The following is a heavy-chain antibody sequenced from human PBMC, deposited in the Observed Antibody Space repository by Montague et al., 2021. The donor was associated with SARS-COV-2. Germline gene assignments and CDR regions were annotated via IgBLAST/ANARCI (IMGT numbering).Heavy chain of an antibody. D-gene: IGHD6-19*01. Sequence: SETLSLTCTVSGGSIGSYYCSWIRQPPGKGLEWIGYIYYSGRTNXNPSLKSRVTISVDTSKNQFSLKLSSVTAADTAVYYCARGSGWMGNAFDIWGQGTMVTVSS. CDR1: GGSIGSYY. V-gene: IGHV4-59*01. CDR2: IYYSGRT. J-gene: IGHJ3*02. CDR3: ARGSGWMGNAFDI.